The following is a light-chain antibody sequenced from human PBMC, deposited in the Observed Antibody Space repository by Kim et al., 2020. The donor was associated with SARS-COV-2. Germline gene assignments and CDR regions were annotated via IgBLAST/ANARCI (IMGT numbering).Light chain of an antibody. CDR3: QSYDSSLSGVV. CDR2: GDS. CDR1: SSNIGAGYD. Sequence: QLVLTQPPSVSGAPGQRVTISCTGSSSNIGAGYDVHWYQHLPGTAPKLLIHGDSNRPSGVPDRFSGSKSGTSASLAITGLQAEDEADYYCQSYDSSLSGVVFGGGTQLTVL. V-gene: IGLV1-40*01. J-gene: IGLJ2*01.